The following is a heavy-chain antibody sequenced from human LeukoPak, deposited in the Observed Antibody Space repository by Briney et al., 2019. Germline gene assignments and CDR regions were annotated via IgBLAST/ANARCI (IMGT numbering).Heavy chain of an antibody. CDR2: ISKSGTST. D-gene: IGHD2-15*01. CDR1: GFTFSDYY. J-gene: IGHJ6*02. CDR3: ARDCSGGSCRGYYYYGMDV. V-gene: IGHV3-11*06. Sequence: GGSLRLSCAASGFTFSDYYMSWIRQAPGKGLEWVSYISKSGTSTKYADSVKGRFTISRDNSKNTLYLQMNSLRAEDTTVYYCARDCSGGSCRGYYYYGMDVWGQGTTVTVSS.